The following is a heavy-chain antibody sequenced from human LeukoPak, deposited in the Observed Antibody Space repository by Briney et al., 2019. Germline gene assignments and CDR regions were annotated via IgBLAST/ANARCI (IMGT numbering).Heavy chain of an antibody. V-gene: IGHV3-21*01. CDR3: ARGIAAAGTYYFDY. CDR2: ISSSSSYI. D-gene: IGHD6-13*01. J-gene: IGHJ4*02. CDR1: GFTFSSYS. Sequence: GSLRLSCAASGFTFSSYSMNWVRQAPGKGLEWVSSISSSSSYIYYADSVKGRFTISRDNAKNSLYLQMNSLRAEDTAVYYCARGIAAAGTYYFDYWGQGTLVTVSS.